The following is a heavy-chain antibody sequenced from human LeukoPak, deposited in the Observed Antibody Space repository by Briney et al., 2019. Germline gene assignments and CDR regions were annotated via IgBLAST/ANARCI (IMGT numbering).Heavy chain of an antibody. J-gene: IGHJ2*01. Sequence: GGSLRLSCAASGFTFSSYTMSWVRQAPGKGLEWVSTITTSDGNTYYADSVKGRFTVSRDNSKNTLFLHMNSLRVEDTAIYYCAKDRTVGASYWYFDLWGRGTLVTVSS. V-gene: IGHV3-23*01. CDR3: AKDRTVGASYWYFDL. CDR1: GFTFSSYT. CDR2: ITTSDGNT. D-gene: IGHD1-26*01.